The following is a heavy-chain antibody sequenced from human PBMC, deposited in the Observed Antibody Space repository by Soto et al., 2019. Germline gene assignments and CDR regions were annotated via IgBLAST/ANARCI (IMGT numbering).Heavy chain of an antibody. CDR2: LNPNSGNT. V-gene: IGHV1-8*01. J-gene: IGHJ4*02. D-gene: IGHD1-7*01. Sequence: QVQLVQSGAEVRKPGASVKVSCKASGYIFTSYDINWVRQAPGQGLEWMGWLNPNSGNTGYVQKFQGRVTMTRDTSISTAYMELSGLRSEDTAVYYCTRGFKLQLPTYWGQGTLVTVSS. CDR3: TRGFKLQLPTY. CDR1: GYIFTSYD.